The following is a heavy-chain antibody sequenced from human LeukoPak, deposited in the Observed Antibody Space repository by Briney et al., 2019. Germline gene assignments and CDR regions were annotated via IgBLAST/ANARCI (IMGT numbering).Heavy chain of an antibody. CDR1: GGSFSGYY. CDR3: ARAARAGRYRSSTSCYRGLDY. CDR2: INHSGST. J-gene: IGHJ4*02. Sequence: SETLSLTCAVYGGSFSGYYWSWIRQPPGKGLEWIGEINHSGSTNYNPSLKSRVTISVDTSKNQFSLKLSSVTAADTAVYYCARAARAGRYRSSTSCYRGLDYWGQGTLVTVSS. V-gene: IGHV4-34*01. D-gene: IGHD2-2*01.